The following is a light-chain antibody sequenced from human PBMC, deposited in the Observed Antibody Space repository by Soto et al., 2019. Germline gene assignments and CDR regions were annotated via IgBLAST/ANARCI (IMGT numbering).Light chain of an antibody. J-gene: IGKJ1*01. CDR3: QHYVSSPWT. CDR2: GAS. V-gene: IGKV3-20*01. Sequence: EIVLTQSPGTLSLSPGERATLSCRASQSVSSSYLAWYQQKPSQAPRLLIYGASIRATGIPDRFSGSGSGTDFTLSISRLEPEDFAVYYCQHYVSSPWTFGQGTKVEIK. CDR1: QSVSSSY.